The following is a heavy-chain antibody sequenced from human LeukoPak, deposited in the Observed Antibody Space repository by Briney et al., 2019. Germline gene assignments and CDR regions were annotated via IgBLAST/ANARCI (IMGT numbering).Heavy chain of an antibody. CDR3: VKDVSSTYYYFDY. CDR2: IYSNGGVT. CDR1: GFTFSRYA. D-gene: IGHD6-13*01. J-gene: IGHJ4*02. V-gene: IGHV3-64D*09. Sequence: GGSLRLSCSASGFTFSRYAMHWVRQAPGKGLEYVSAIYSNGGVTYYADSVEGRFTISRDNSKNTPNLEMSSLSVEDTAMYYCVKDVSSTYYYFDYWGQGTLVTVSS.